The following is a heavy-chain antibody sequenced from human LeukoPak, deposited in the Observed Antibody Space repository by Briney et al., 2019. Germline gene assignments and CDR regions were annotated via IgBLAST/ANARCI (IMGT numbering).Heavy chain of an antibody. Sequence: SETLPLTCAVYGGSFSGYYWSWIRQPPGKGLEWIGEINHSGSTNYNPSLKSRVTISVDTSKNQFSLRLSSVTAADTAVYYCARGYHGSGSYGSSYNWFDPWGQGTLVTVSS. V-gene: IGHV4-34*01. CDR3: ARGYHGSGSYGSSYNWFDP. CDR1: GGSFSGYY. D-gene: IGHD3-10*01. J-gene: IGHJ5*02. CDR2: INHSGST.